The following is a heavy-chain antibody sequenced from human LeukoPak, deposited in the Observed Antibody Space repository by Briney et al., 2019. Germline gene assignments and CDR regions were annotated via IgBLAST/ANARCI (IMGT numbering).Heavy chain of an antibody. CDR2: INPSGGST. V-gene: IGHV1-46*01. J-gene: IGHJ4*02. CDR1: GYTFTSYY. D-gene: IGHD6-19*01. Sequence: GASVKVSCKASGYTFTSYYMHWVRQAPGQGLEWMGIINPSGGSTSYAQKFQGRVTMTRDTSTSTVYMELSSLRSEDTAVYYCARAVAGRIKAPATFDYWGQGTLVTVSS. CDR3: ARAVAGRIKAPATFDY.